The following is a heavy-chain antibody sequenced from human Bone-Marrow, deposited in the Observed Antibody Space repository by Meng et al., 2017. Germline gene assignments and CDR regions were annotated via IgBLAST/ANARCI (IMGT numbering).Heavy chain of an antibody. V-gene: IGHV3-23*01. CDR2: ITDSGDDT. J-gene: IGHJ4*02. CDR3: AKGSGASRPYYFDY. CDR1: GFTFSHYA. D-gene: IGHD3-10*01. Sequence: GESLKISCAASGFTFSHYAMGWVRQAPGKGLEWISAITDSGDDTYYADSVKGRFTISRDNSKSTLWLQMNSLRAEDTAVYYCAKGSGASRPYYFDYWGQGTLVTGSS.